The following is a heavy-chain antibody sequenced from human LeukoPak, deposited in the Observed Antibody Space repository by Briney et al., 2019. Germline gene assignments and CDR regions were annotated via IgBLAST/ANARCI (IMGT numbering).Heavy chain of an antibody. V-gene: IGHV1-2*02. CDR2: INPNSGGT. D-gene: IGHD4-17*01. CDR3: ATNMGGDYLFDY. Sequence: VASVKVSCKASGYTFTSYYMHWVRQAPGQGLEWMGWINPNSGGTNYAQKFQGRATMTRDTSISTAYMELSRLRSDDTAVYYCATNMGGDYLFDYWGQGTLITVSS. J-gene: IGHJ4*02. CDR1: GYTFTSYY.